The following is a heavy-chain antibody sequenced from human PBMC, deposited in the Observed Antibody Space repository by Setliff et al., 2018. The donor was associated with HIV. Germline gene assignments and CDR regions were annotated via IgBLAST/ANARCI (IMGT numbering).Heavy chain of an antibody. D-gene: IGHD3-3*01. J-gene: IGHJ6*03. CDR1: GYTFTGYY. Sequence: ASVKVSCKASGYTFTGYYMHWVRQAPGQGLEWMGRINPNSGGTNYAQKFQGGVTMTRDTSISTAHMELSRLRPDDTAVYYCARESDNFWSGYYITSDYYYYMDVWGKGTTVTVSS. CDR3: ARESDNFWSGYYITSDYYYYMDV. CDR2: INPNSGGT. V-gene: IGHV1-2*06.